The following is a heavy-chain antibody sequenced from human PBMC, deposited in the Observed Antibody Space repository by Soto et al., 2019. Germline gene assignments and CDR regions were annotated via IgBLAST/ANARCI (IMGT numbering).Heavy chain of an antibody. V-gene: IGHV3-74*01. CDR1: W. J-gene: IGHJ4*02. D-gene: IGHD3-3*01. Sequence: WMYWVRQAPGKGLVWVSRINEDGSSTSYADSVKGRFTISRDNAKNTLYLQMNSLRAEDTAVYYCTRLIPHYDFWSGYETAFDYWGQGTLVPVSS. CDR2: INEDGSST. CDR3: TRLIPHYDFWSGYETAFDY.